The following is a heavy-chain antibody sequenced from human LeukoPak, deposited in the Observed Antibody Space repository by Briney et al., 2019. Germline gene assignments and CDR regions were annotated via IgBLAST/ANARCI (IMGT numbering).Heavy chain of an antibody. D-gene: IGHD5-18*01. V-gene: IGHV3-30*04. CDR2: ISYDGSEK. CDR1: GFTFSSYA. CDR3: ALATAMVYFDY. Sequence: GRSLRLSCAASGFTFSSYAMHWVRQVPGKGLEWVAVISYDGSEKYYTDSVKGRFTISRDNSKNTLYLQMDSLRAEDTAVYYCALATAMVYFDYWGQGTLVTVSS. J-gene: IGHJ4*02.